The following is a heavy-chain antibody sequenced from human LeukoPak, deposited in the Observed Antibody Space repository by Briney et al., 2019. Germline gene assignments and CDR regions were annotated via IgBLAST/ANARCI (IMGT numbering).Heavy chain of an antibody. Sequence: GGSLRLSCAASGFTFSSYEMNWIRQAPGKGLEWVSYISNSGSTKYYADSVKGRFTISRDNAKNSVFLQMNSLRAEDTAVYYCAAVIDYWGQGTLVTVSS. CDR3: AAVIDY. CDR2: ISNSGSTK. CDR1: GFTFSSYE. J-gene: IGHJ4*02. V-gene: IGHV3-48*03.